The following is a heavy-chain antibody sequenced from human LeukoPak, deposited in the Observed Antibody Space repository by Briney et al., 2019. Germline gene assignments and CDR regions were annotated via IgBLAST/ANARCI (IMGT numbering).Heavy chain of an antibody. D-gene: IGHD3-9*01. J-gene: IGHJ4*02. CDR1: GFTLSSYA. Sequence: GGSLRLSCAASGFTLSSYAMSWVRQAPGKGLEWVSAISGSVGSTYYADSVKGRFTISRDNSTNTMYLQMNSLRAEDTAVYYCARLTWPFDDDVSQTGFEYWGQGTLVTVST. CDR2: ISGSVGST. CDR3: ARLTWPFDDDVSQTGFEY. V-gene: IGHV3-23*01.